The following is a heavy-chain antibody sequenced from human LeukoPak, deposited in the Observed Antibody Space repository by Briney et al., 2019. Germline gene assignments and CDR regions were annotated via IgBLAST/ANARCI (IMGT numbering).Heavy chain of an antibody. V-gene: IGHV3-23*01. CDR2: IVGSSSST. CDR3: AKDRSPGGYYDSSGYADY. CDR1: GFPFGSYV. D-gene: IGHD3-22*01. Sequence: GGSLRLSCEASGFPFGSYVMNWVRQAPGKGLEWVSYIVGSSSSTYYADSVKGRFTISRDNSKNTLYLQMDSLRAEDTAVYYCAKDRSPGGYYDSSGYADYWGQGTLVTVSS. J-gene: IGHJ4*02.